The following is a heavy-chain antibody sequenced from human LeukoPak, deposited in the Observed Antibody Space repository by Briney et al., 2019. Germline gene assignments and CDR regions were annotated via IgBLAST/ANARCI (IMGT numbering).Heavy chain of an antibody. J-gene: IGHJ5*02. D-gene: IGHD3-22*01. CDR2: IKQDGSEK. V-gene: IGHV3-7*01. Sequence: GGSLRLSCAASGFTFSSYWMSWVRQAPGKGLEWVANIKQDGSEKYYVDSVKGRFTISRDNAKDSRYLQMNSLRAEDTAVYYCARFLLSYYYDSSGYYPWGQGTLVTVSS. CDR3: ARFLLSYYYDSSGYYP. CDR1: GFTFSSYW.